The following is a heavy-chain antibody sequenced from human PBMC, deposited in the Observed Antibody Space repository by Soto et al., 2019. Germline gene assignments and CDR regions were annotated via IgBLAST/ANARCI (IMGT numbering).Heavy chain of an antibody. CDR1: GGSISSTNYY. J-gene: IGHJ4*02. V-gene: IGHV4-39*01. CDR3: ARQRGGYYDSSSNLYYFDY. D-gene: IGHD3-22*01. CDR2: IYYSGNT. Sequence: SETLSLTCTVSGGSISSTNYYWGWIRQPPGKGLEWIGSIYYSGNTYQNPSLNSRVTISVDTSKNQFSLKLSSVTAADTAVYYCARQRGGYYDSSSNLYYFDYWGQGALVTVSS.